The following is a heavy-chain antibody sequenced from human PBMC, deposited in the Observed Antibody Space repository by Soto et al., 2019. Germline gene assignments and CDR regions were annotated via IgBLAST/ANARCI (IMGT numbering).Heavy chain of an antibody. D-gene: IGHD2-15*01. V-gene: IGHV3-33*01. Sequence: QVQLVESGGGVVQPGRSLRLSCAASGFTFSSYGMHWVRQAPGKGLEWVAVIWYDGSNKYYADSGKGRFTISKDNSKNTLYLQMNSLRAEDTAVYYCARDALVVAAERDVWGQGTTVTVSS. CDR3: ARDALVVAAERDV. J-gene: IGHJ6*02. CDR2: IWYDGSNK. CDR1: GFTFSSYG.